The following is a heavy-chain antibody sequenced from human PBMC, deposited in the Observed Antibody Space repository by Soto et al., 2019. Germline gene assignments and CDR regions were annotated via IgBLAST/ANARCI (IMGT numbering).Heavy chain of an antibody. CDR2: IRSKAYGGTT. Sequence: PGGSLRLSCTASGFTFGDYAMSWVRQAPGKGLEWVGFIRSKAYGGTTEYAASVKGRFTISRDDSKGIAYLQMNSLKTEDTAVYYCTRTWIQLWSYYYYYYGMDVWGQGTTVTVSS. D-gene: IGHD5-18*01. V-gene: IGHV3-49*04. J-gene: IGHJ6*02. CDR3: TRTWIQLWSYYYYYYGMDV. CDR1: GFTFGDYA.